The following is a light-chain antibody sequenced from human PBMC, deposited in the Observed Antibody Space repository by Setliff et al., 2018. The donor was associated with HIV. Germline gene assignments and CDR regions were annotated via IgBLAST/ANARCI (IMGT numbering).Light chain of an antibody. J-gene: IGLJ1*01. V-gene: IGLV2-18*02. CDR1: SSDVGGYNR. Sequence: LTQSASVSGSPGQSVTISCTGTSSDVGGYNRVSWYQQPPGTAPKLMIYDVSSRPSGVPDRFSGSKSGYTASLTISGLQAEDEADYYCSSYTSSSTPYVFGTGTKVTVL. CDR2: DVS. CDR3: SSYTSSSTPYV.